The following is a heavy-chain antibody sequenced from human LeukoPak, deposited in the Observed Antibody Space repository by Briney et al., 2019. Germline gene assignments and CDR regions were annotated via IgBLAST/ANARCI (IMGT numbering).Heavy chain of an antibody. V-gene: IGHV4-59*01. CDR3: ARRVNSGFDALDI. CDR2: IYYSGST. CDR1: GGSISSYY. Sequence: PSETLSLTCTVSGGSISSYYWSWIRQPPGKGLEWIGYIYYSGSTNYNPSLKSRVTISVDTSKNRFSLKLSSVTAADTAVYYCARRVNSGFDALDIWGKGTMVTVSS. D-gene: IGHD3-22*01. J-gene: IGHJ3*02.